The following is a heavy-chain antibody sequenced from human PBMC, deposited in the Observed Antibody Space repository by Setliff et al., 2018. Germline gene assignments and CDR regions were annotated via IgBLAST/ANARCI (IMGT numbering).Heavy chain of an antibody. J-gene: IGHJ5*02. CDR3: ARVLNWFDP. D-gene: IGHD1-26*01. V-gene: IGHV4-39*07. CDR1: GGSISSSSYY. CDR2: IYYRGST. Sequence: SSETLSLTCTVSGGSISSSSYYWGWIRQPPGKGLEWIGSIYYRGSTNYNPSLKSRVTISEDTSKNQFSLKLSSVTAADTAVYYCARVLNWFDPWGQGTLVTVS.